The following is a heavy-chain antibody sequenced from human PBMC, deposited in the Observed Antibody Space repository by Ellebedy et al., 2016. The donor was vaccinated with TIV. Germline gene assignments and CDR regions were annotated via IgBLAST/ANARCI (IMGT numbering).Heavy chain of an antibody. V-gene: IGHV3-33*06. CDR3: AKDQAYYDFWSGYYTGWDYYYYYMDV. J-gene: IGHJ6*03. Sequence: GESLKISXAASGFTFSSYGMHWVRQAPGKGLEWVAVIWYDGSNKYYADSVKGRFTISRDNSKNTLYLQMKSLRAEDTAVYYCAKDQAYYDFWSGYYTGWDYYYYYMDVWGKGTTVTVSS. CDR2: IWYDGSNK. CDR1: GFTFSSYG. D-gene: IGHD3-3*01.